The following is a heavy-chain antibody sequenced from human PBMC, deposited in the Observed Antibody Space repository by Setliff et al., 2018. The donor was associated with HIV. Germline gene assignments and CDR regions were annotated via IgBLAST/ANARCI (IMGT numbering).Heavy chain of an antibody. CDR2: IYYSGST. D-gene: IGHD2-15*01. V-gene: IGHV4-31*03. Sequence: SETLSLTCTVSGGSITSGTYYWNWIRQHPGKGLEWIGYIYYSGSTYYNPSLKSRITISVDTSTNQFSLTLNSVTAADTAVYYCARDEGVVAATETYYYNGLDVWGQGTTVTVSS. CDR3: ARDEGVVAATETYYYNGLDV. CDR1: GGSITSGTYY. J-gene: IGHJ6*02.